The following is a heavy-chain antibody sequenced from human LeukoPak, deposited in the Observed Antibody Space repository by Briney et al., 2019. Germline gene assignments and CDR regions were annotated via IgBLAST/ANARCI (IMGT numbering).Heavy chain of an antibody. J-gene: IGHJ4*02. CDR3: ASGRYDILTGADY. D-gene: IGHD3-9*01. CDR1: GGTFSSYA. Sequence: SVKVSFKASGGTFSSYAISWVRQAPGQGLEWMGGIIPIFGTANYAQKFQGRVTITADESTSTAYMELSSLRSEDTAVCYCASGRYDILTGADYWGQGTLVTVSS. CDR2: IIPIFGTA. V-gene: IGHV1-69*13.